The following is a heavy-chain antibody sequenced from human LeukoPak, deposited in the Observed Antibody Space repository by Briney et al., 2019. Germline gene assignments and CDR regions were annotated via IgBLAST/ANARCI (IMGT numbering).Heavy chain of an antibody. J-gene: IGHJ6*02. CDR2: ISSSSSYI. CDR3: ARVYGPHNTIFGGMDV. CDR1: GFTFSSYS. D-gene: IGHD3-3*01. Sequence: PGGSLRLSCAASGFTFSSYSMNWVRQAPGKGLEWVSSISSSSSYIYYADSVKGRFTIFRDNAKNSLYLQMNSLRAEDTAVYYCARVYGPHNTIFGGMDVWGQGTTVTVSS. V-gene: IGHV3-21*01.